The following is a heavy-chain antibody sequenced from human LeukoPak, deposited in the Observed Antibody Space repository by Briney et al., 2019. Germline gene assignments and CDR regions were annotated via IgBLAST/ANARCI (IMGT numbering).Heavy chain of an antibody. J-gene: IGHJ3*02. D-gene: IGHD3-10*01. CDR1: GFTVSSNY. CDR3: AKFPYYGSGSWNAFDI. CDR2: IYSGGST. Sequence: GGSLRLSCAASGFTVSSNYMSWVRQAPGKGLEWVSVIYSGGSTYYADSVKGRFTISRDNSKNTLYLQMNSLRAEDTAVYYCAKFPYYGSGSWNAFDIWGQGTMVTVSS. V-gene: IGHV3-53*01.